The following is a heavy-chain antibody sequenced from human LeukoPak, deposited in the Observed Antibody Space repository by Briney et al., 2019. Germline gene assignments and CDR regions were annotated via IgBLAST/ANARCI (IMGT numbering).Heavy chain of an antibody. CDR2: ISSSGSTI. D-gene: IGHD2-15*01. CDR3: ASLRLEYCSGGSCLNWFDP. J-gene: IGHJ5*02. Sequence: PGGSLRLSCADSEFIFSSYWMTWVRQAPGKGLEWVSYISSSGSTIYYADSVKGRFTISRDNAKNSLYLQMNSLRAEDTAVYYCASLRLEYCSGGSCLNWFDPWGQGTLVTVSS. CDR1: EFIFSSYW. V-gene: IGHV3-48*04.